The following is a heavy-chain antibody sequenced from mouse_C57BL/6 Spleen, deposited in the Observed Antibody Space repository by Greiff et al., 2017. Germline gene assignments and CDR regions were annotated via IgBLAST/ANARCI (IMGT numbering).Heavy chain of an antibody. CDR1: GFTFSSYG. D-gene: IGHD2-13*01. CDR3: ASCDGNYFDF. CDR2: ISSGGSYT. J-gene: IGHJ2*01. V-gene: IGHV5-6*01. Sequence: EVKLMESGGDLVKPGGSLKLSCAASGFTFSSYGMSWVRQTPDKRLEWVATISSGGSYTYYPDSVKGRFTISRDNAKNTLYLQMSSRKSEDTAMYYSASCDGNYFDFWGTGTTLTVSS.